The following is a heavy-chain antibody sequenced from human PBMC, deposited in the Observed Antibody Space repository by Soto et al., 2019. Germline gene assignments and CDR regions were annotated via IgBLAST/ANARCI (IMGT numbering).Heavy chain of an antibody. CDR1: GGTFSSYT. D-gene: IGHD4-17*01. V-gene: IGHV1-69*01. CDR3: AGADDYGEVERWPRGHYFDY. J-gene: IGHJ4*02. Sequence: QVQLVQSGAEVKKPGSSVKVSCKASGGTFSSYTLNWVRQAPGQGLEWMGGIIPIFDTTNYAQKFQGRVTITADESTSTVYMELSNLRSEDTAVYYCAGADDYGEVERWPRGHYFDYWGQGTLITVSA. CDR2: IIPIFDTT.